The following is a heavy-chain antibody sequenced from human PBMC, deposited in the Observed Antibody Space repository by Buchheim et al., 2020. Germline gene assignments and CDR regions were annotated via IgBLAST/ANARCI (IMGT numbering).Heavy chain of an antibody. CDR1: GYTFTSYD. Sequence: QVQLVQSGAEVKKPGASVKVSCKASGYTFTSYDINWVRQATGQGLEWIGWMNPNSGNTGYAQKFQGRVTMTRNTSISTAYMELSSLRSEDTAVYYCARDGGWIAAAGTAYYYYGMDVWGQGTT. CDR2: MNPNSGNT. J-gene: IGHJ6*02. D-gene: IGHD6-13*01. V-gene: IGHV1-8*01. CDR3: ARDGGWIAAAGTAYYYYGMDV.